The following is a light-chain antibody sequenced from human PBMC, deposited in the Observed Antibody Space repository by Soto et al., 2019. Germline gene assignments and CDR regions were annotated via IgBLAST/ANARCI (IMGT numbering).Light chain of an antibody. CDR2: TND. CDR3: AAWDDSQNGRV. CDR1: SSNIGSNT. V-gene: IGLV1-44*01. Sequence: QSVLTQPPSASGTPGQRVTISCSGSSSNIGSNTVNWYQQLPGTAPKLLIYTNDQRPSGVPDRFSGSKSGTSASLAISGLQSEDGADYYCAAWDDSQNGRVFGGGTKLTVL. J-gene: IGLJ2*01.